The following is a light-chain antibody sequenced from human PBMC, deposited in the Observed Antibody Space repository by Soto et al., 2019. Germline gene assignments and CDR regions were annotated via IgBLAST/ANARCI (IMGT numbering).Light chain of an antibody. Sequence: DIQMTQSPSTLSSSVGDRVTITCRTSQSISTWLAWYQQKPGKAPKLLLYKASRLESGVPSRFSGSGSGTEFTLSISSLHADAFANYHCQQYSTYSYTFGQGTKLAIK. CDR3: QQYSTYSYT. CDR1: QSISTW. CDR2: KAS. V-gene: IGKV1-5*03. J-gene: IGKJ2*01.